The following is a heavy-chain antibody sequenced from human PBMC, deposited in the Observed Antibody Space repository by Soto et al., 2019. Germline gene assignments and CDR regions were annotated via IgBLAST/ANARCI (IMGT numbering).Heavy chain of an antibody. CDR2: LGGNGFTT. CDR3: AKALRPSLNFFYYMDV. D-gene: IGHD2-2*01. V-gene: IGHV3-23*01. J-gene: IGHJ6*03. Sequence: EVQLLESGGGLVQPGGSLRLSCVVSGFTFGSYAMSWFRQAPEKGPEWVAILGGNGFTTYYADSVKGRFTISGDKSKSTLFLQMNSLSADDTGVYYCAKALRPSLNFFYYMDVWGRGTSVTVSS. CDR1: GFTFGSYA.